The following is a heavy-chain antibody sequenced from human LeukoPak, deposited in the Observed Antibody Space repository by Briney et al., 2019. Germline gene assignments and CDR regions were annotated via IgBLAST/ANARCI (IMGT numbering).Heavy chain of an antibody. CDR3: ARMYCYDSSGLNSFDP. J-gene: IGHJ5*02. V-gene: IGHV1-8*03. D-gene: IGHD3-22*01. CDR1: GYTFTSYD. Sequence: ASVKVSCKASGYTFTSYDINWVRQAAGEGLEWMGWMKHNRGKTDYGQKVQGRVTITRNTSRSTAYMEVSRLRAEETGVYYCARMYCYDSSGLNSFDPWGQGTLVTVSS. CDR2: MKHNRGKT.